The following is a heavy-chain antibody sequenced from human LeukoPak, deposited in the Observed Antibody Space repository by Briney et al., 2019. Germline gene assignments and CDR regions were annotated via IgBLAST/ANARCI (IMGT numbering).Heavy chain of an antibody. CDR2: IGGDGRT. J-gene: IGHJ4*02. D-gene: IGHD2-15*01. CDR1: GFTVSTNA. CDR3: AKDLSWWAAVDF. V-gene: IGHV3-23*01. Sequence: GGSLRLSCAASGFTVSTNAMSSVRQAPGRGLEWISGIGGDGRTHYADSVRGRFTISRDNSKNTVHLQMNSLRVDDTAVYYCAKDLSWWAAVDFWGQGILVTVSS.